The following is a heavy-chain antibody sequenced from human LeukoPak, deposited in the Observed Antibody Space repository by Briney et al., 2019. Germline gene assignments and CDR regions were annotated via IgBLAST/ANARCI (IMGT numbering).Heavy chain of an antibody. D-gene: IGHD3-16*01. CDR3: ARDLGGFDYMDV. V-gene: IGHV3-21*01. J-gene: IGHJ6*03. CDR2: ISSSSSYI. CDR1: GFTFSSYS. Sequence: GGSLRLSCAASGFTFSSYSMNWVPQAPGKGLEWVSSISSSSSYIYYADSVKGRFTISRDNAKNSLYLQMNSRRAEDTAVYYCARDLGGFDYMDVWGKGTTVTISS.